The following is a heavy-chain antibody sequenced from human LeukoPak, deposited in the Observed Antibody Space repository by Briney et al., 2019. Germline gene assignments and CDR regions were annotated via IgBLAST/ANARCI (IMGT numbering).Heavy chain of an antibody. CDR3: ARTGGFMIFGVGRNAFDI. CDR1: GYTFTNYG. CDR2: ISAYNGNT. D-gene: IGHD3-3*01. Sequence: ASVKVSCKASGYTFTNYGITWVRQAPGQGLEWMGWISAYNGNTDYAQNLQGRVTTTTDTSTSTAYMELRSLRSDDTAVYYCARTGGFMIFGVGRNAFDIWGQGTMVTVSS. V-gene: IGHV1-18*01. J-gene: IGHJ3*02.